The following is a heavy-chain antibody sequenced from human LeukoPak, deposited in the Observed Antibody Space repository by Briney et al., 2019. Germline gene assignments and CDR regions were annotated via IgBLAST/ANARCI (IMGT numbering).Heavy chain of an antibody. J-gene: IGHJ4*02. D-gene: IGHD3-10*01. V-gene: IGHV4-38-2*01. CDR1: GYSINSGYY. CDR2: IYHSGST. Sequence: SETLSLTCAVSGYSINSGYYWGLIRQPPGKGLEWIGIIYHSGSTYYNPSLRSRVTISVDTSKNQFSLKLSSVTAADTAVYYCARQTSYYSGSGSYYPGYYFDYWGQGTLVTVSS. CDR3: ARQTSYYSGSGSYYPGYYFDY.